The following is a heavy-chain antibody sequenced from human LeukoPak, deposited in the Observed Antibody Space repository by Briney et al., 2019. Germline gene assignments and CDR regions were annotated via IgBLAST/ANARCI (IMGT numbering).Heavy chain of an antibody. V-gene: IGHV3-72*01. CDR3: ASVSVVVPGANDY. CDR1: GFTFSDHD. J-gene: IGHJ4*02. D-gene: IGHD2-15*01. CDR2: SRNKANSYST. Sequence: PGGSLRLYCVASGFTFSDHDMDWVRQAPGKGLEWVGRSRNKANSYSTEYAASVKGRFTVSRDASKNSLYLQMNSLRTEDPAVYYCASVSVVVPGANDYWGQGTLVTVSS.